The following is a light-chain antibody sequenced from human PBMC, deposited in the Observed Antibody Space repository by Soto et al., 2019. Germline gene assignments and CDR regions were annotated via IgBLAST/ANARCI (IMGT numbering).Light chain of an antibody. V-gene: IGLV2-14*03. CDR3: SSYTTSNTRQIV. CDR2: DVS. J-gene: IGLJ1*01. Sequence: QSVLTQPASVSGSPGQSITNSCTGTSSDVVGYNYVSWYQHHPGKAPKLMIYDVSNRPSGVSNRFSGSKSGNTASLTISGLQPEDEADYYCSSYTTSNTRQIVFGTGTKVTVL. CDR1: SSDVVGYNY.